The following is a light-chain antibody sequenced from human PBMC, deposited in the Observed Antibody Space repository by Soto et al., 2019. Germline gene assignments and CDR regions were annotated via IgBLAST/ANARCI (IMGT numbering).Light chain of an antibody. V-gene: IGLV1-44*01. CDR2: TNN. CDR1: SSDIESHT. CDR3: CSYAGSNTYV. Sequence: QSVLTQPPSASGTPGQRITISCSGSSSDIESHTVNWYQQVPGKAPKLLINTNNQRPSGVPARFSGSKSGNTASLTISGLQAEDEADYYCCSYAGSNTYVFGTGTKVTVL. J-gene: IGLJ1*01.